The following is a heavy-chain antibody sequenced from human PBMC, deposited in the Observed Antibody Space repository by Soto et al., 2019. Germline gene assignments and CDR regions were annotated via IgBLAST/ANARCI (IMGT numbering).Heavy chain of an antibody. CDR3: ARAAAAGTRLYYYYYYGMDV. Sequence: PSETLSLTCAVSGGSISSSNWWSWVRQPPGKGLEWIGEIYHSGSTNYNPSLKSRVTISVDKSKNQFSLKLSSVTAADTAVYYCARAAAAGTRLYYYYYYGMDVWGQGTTVTVSS. V-gene: IGHV4-4*02. D-gene: IGHD6-13*01. J-gene: IGHJ6*02. CDR2: IYHSGST. CDR1: GGSISSSNW.